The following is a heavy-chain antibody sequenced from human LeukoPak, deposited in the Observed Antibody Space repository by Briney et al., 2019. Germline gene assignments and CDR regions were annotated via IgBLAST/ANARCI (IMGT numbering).Heavy chain of an antibody. V-gene: IGHV3-7*01. CDR3: ARGGYGSGSYPY. D-gene: IGHD3-10*01. J-gene: IGHJ4*02. CDR2: INHDGSGK. Sequence: GGALRLSCAASGFIFNTFWMNWVRQAPGRELEGVANINHDGSGKYYVDSVNGRFTISRDNAKTSLSLQMDSLSAEDTDLYYCARGGYGSGSYPYWGQGTLVTVSS. CDR1: GFIFNTFW.